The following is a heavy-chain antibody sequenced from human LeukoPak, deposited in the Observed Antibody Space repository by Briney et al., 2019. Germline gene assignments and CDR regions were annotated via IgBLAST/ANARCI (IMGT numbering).Heavy chain of an antibody. J-gene: IGHJ6*03. CDR2: MRDDGSYR. CDR1: GFSFSNNG. V-gene: IGHV3-30*02. CDR3: AKQTGSTTNYYYYMDG. Sequence: GGSLRLSCTASGFSFSNNGMHWVRQAPGKGLEWVAFMRDDGSYRFYVASVKGRFTISRDNSKNTLYLQMNSLRAEDTAVYYCAKQTGSTTNYYYYMDGWGKGTTVTVFS. D-gene: IGHD1-1*01.